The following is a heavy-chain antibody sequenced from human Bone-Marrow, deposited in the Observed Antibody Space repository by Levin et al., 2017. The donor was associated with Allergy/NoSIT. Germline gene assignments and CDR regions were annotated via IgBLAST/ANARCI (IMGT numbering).Heavy chain of an antibody. CDR3: ARESYRGDSVFGWGVGVGPGNYIGN. V-gene: IGHV1-69*04. Sequence: HGESLKISCKTSGGTFNSFAISWVRQAPGQGLEWVGRIIPRLDIANIAQHLQGRVTLTADKSTYTAYMELNSLNSEDTAVYYCARESYRGDSVFGWGVGVGPGNYIGNWGQGSLVTVTS. J-gene: IGHJ1*01. D-gene: IGHD4-17*01. CDR1: GGTFNSFA. CDR2: IIPRLDIA.